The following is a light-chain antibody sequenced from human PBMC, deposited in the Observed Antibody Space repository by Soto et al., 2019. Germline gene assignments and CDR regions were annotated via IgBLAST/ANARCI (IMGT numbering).Light chain of an antibody. V-gene: IGLV1-40*01. J-gene: IGLJ1*01. CDR3: CSYTSDLTPYV. CDR1: TSNIGAPYD. Sequence: QSVLTQPPSVSGAPGQRVSISCTGSTSNIGAPYDVHWYQHLPGAAPKLLIYGDNNRPSGVPDRFSGSKSGTSASLAITSLQAEDEADYYCCSYTSDLTPYVFGTGTKVTVL. CDR2: GDN.